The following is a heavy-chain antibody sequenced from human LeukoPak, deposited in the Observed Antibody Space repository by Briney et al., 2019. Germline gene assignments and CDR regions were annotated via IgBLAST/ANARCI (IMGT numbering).Heavy chain of an antibody. CDR3: ARTTEGGYTYDYFYYYMDV. CDR1: GGTFSSYA. V-gene: IGHV1-69*13. Sequence: GASVKVSCKASGGTFSSYAISWVRQAPGQGLEWMGGIIPIFAAANYAQKFQGRVTITADESTSTAYMELSSLRSEDTAVYYCARTTEGGYTYDYFYYYMDVWGKGTTVTISS. D-gene: IGHD5-18*01. J-gene: IGHJ6*03. CDR2: IIPIFAAA.